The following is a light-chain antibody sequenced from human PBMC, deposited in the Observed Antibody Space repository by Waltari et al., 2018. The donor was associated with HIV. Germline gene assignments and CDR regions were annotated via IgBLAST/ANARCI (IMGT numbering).Light chain of an antibody. CDR3: QAWDSGTGV. Sequence: SYELTQPPSVSVSPGQAATITCSGDKLDDKYVCWYQQKPGRSPVLFIYQDDKRLSGIPDRFSGSNSGNTATLTISGTQTMDEADYYCQAWDSGTGVFGTGTMVTVL. CDR2: QDD. V-gene: IGLV3-1*01. J-gene: IGLJ1*01. CDR1: KLDDKY.